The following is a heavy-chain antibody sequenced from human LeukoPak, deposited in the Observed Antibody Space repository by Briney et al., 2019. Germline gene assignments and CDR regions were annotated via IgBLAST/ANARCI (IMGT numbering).Heavy chain of an antibody. CDR2: IRYDGSNK. CDR3: AKDQGITIFGVVIDYFDY. D-gene: IGHD3-3*01. Sequence: GGSVRLSCAASGFTFSSYGMHWVRQAPGKGLEWVAFIRYDGSNKYYADSVKGRFTISRDNSENTLYLQMNRMRAEDTAVYYCAKDQGITIFGVVIDYFDYWGEGTLVTVSS. J-gene: IGHJ4*02. CDR1: GFTFSSYG. V-gene: IGHV3-30*02.